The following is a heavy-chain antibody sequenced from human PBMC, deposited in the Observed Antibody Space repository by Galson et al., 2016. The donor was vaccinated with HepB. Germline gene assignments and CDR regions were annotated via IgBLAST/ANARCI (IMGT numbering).Heavy chain of an antibody. V-gene: IGHV4-39*01. J-gene: IGHJ5*02. D-gene: IGHD3-3*01. Sequence: SETLSLTCTVSGDSISSSSYYWGWIRQPPGKGLEWIGSIHYSGNTYYNPSLKSRVIISVDTSKNQFSLKVRSVTAADTAVYYCARLVDSGDYDFWRDDRPPGGGDPGGQGTRVTVAS. CDR1: GDSISSSSYY. CDR2: IHYSGNT. CDR3: ARLVDSGDYDFWRDDRPPGGGDP.